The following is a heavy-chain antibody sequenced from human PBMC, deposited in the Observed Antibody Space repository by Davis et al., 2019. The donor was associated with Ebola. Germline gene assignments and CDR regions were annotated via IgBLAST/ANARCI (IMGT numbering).Heavy chain of an antibody. V-gene: IGHV5-51*01. J-gene: IGHJ5*02. Sequence: GESLKISCKAFGYIFATSWIGWVRQMPGKGLEWMGIIYPGNSDTRYSPSFQGQVTISADKSISTAYLQWSSLKASDTAMYYCARLKRYCSSTSCYAFFNWFDPWGQGTLVTVSS. CDR3: ARLKRYCSSTSCYAFFNWFDP. CDR1: GYIFATSW. CDR2: IYPGNSDT. D-gene: IGHD2-2*01.